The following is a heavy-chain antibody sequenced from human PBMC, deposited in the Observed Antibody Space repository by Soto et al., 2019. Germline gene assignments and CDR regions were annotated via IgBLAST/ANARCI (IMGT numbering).Heavy chain of an antibody. CDR1: GYTFTSYG. Sequence: ASVKVACKASGYTFTSYGISWVRQAPGQGLEWMGWISAYNGNTNYAQKLQGRVTMTTDTSTSTAYMELRSPRSDDTAVYYCARVRIVVVPAAIIPEYFDYWGQGTLVTVSS. CDR2: ISAYNGNT. J-gene: IGHJ4*02. V-gene: IGHV1-18*01. CDR3: ARVRIVVVPAAIIPEYFDY. D-gene: IGHD2-2*02.